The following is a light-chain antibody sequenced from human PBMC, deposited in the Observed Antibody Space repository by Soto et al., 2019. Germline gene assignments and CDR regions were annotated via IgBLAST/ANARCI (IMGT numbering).Light chain of an antibody. CDR3: QQYDNLLALT. CDR1: QSIRSY. Sequence: DIQLTQSPSSLSASVGDRVTLTCRASQSIRSYLNWYQQKPGNPPKLLIYATSSLQNGVPSRFSGSGSGTNFTLTIRSLQPEDFATYYCQQYDNLLALTFGGGTKVQIK. V-gene: IGKV1-39*01. CDR2: ATS. J-gene: IGKJ4*01.